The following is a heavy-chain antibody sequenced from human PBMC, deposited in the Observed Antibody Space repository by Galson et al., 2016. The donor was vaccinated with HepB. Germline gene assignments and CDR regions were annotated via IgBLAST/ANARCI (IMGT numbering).Heavy chain of an antibody. D-gene: IGHD5-18*01. J-gene: IGHJ6*02. CDR3: ARMDRVGSRGYTSGLTSYHYAMDI. CDR2: IIPMSGTA. Sequence: SVKVSCKASGVTFSSDGSTWVRQAPGQGLEWMGGIIPMSGTANYALKFQGRVTITADESTTTAYMELISLRSEDTAVYYCARMDRVGSRGYTSGLTSYHYAMDIWGQGTTVTVSS. V-gene: IGHV1-69*13. CDR1: GVTFSSDG.